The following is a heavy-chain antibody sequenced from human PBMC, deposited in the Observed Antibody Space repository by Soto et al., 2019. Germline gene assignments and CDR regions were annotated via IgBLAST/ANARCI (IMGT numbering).Heavy chain of an antibody. CDR2: ISGDGRST. CDR3: ARVCSTTSCYGAFDI. Sequence: EVQLVESGGGLVQPGGSLRLSCAASGFTFSTYAMHWVRQAPGKGLEYVSLISGDGRSTYYANSVMGRFTISRDNSKNTLYLQMGSLRAEDMAVYYCARVCSTTSCYGAFDIWGQGTMVIVSS. V-gene: IGHV3-64*01. J-gene: IGHJ3*02. D-gene: IGHD2-2*01. CDR1: GFTFSTYA.